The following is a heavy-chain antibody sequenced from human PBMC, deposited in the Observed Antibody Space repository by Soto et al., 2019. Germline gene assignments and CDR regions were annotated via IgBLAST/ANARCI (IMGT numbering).Heavy chain of an antibody. CDR3: ARGNGYYFGLDY. CDR2: IYHSGST. D-gene: IGHD3-22*01. CDR1: GGSISSGGYS. V-gene: IGHV4-30-2*01. J-gene: IGHJ4*02. Sequence: LSLTCAVSGGSISSGGYSWSWIRQPPGKGLEWIGYIYHSGSTYYNPSLKSRVTISVDRSRNQFSLKLSSVTAADTAVYYCARGNGYYFGLDYWGQGTLVTVSS.